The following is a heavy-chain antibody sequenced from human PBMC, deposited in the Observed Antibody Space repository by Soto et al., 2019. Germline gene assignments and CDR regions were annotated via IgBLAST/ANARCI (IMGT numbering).Heavy chain of an antibody. CDR2: ISYEGSNK. CDR1: GFTFSSYA. J-gene: IGHJ6*02. V-gene: IGHV3-30-3*01. D-gene: IGHD4-17*01. Sequence: GGSLRLSCAASGFTFSSYAMHWVRQAPGKGLEWVAVISYEGSNKYYADSVKGRFTISRDNSKNTLYLQMNSLRAEDTAVYFCARDFYGDYSYYYYGMDVWGQGTTVTVSS. CDR3: ARDFYGDYSYYYYGMDV.